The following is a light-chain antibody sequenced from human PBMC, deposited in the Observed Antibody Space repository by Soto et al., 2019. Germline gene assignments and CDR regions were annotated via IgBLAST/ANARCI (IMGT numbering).Light chain of an antibody. J-gene: IGKJ1*01. CDR1: QEIISY. CDR3: LQYYTFSWT. CDR2: GAS. Sequence: LPMTPSSSSFCASTRGRVTITCRASQEIISYVAWYQQKLGKAPKLLIYGASTLQSGVPSRFSGSGSGTDFTLTINSLQSEDFASYYCLQYYTFSWTFGQGTKVDIK. V-gene: IGKV1-8*01.